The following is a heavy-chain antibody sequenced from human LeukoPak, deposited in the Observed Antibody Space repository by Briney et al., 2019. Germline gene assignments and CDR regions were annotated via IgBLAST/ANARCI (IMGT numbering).Heavy chain of an antibody. CDR1: GFTFSSYG. CDR3: AKASPYSNLLFDY. D-gene: IGHD4-11*01. J-gene: IGHJ4*02. Sequence: PGGSLRLSCAASGFTFSSYGMHWVRQAPGKGLEWVAFIRYDGSNKYYADSVKGRFTISRDNSKNTLYLQMNSLRAEDTAVYYCAKASPYSNLLFDYWGQGTLVTVSS. CDR2: IRYDGSNK. V-gene: IGHV3-30*02.